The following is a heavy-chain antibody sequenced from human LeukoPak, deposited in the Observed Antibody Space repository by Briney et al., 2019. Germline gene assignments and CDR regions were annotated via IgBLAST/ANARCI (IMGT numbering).Heavy chain of an antibody. V-gene: IGHV4-39*01. Sequence: PSETLSLTCTVSGGSISSSSYYWGGIRQPPGKGLEWIGIIYYSGSTYYNPSLKSRLTISVDTSKNQFSLKLSSVTATDTAVYYCARRGYCSSTSCYEYWFDPWGQGTLVTVSS. CDR1: GGSISSSSYY. D-gene: IGHD2-2*01. CDR2: IYYSGST. J-gene: IGHJ5*02. CDR3: ARRGYCSSTSCYEYWFDP.